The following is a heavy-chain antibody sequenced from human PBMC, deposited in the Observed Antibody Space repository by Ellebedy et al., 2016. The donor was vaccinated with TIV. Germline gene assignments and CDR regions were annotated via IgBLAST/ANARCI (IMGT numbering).Heavy chain of an antibody. CDR3: ARGNAAAAGTGWFDP. V-gene: IGHV4-39*01. CDR1: GGSISSYY. D-gene: IGHD6-13*01. Sequence: MPSETLSLTCTVSGGSISSYYWGWIRQPPGKGLEWIGSIYYSGSTYYNPSLKSRVTISVDTSKNQFSLKLSSVTAADTAVYYCARGNAAAAGTGWFDPWGQGTLVTVSS. CDR2: IYYSGST. J-gene: IGHJ5*02.